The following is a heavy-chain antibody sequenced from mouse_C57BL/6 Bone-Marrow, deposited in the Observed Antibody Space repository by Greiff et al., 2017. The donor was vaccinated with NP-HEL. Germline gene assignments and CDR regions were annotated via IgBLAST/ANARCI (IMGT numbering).Heavy chain of an antibody. Sequence: EVQLQQSGPELVKPGASVKIPCKASGYTFTDYNMDWVKQSHGKSLEWIGDINPNNGGTIYNQKFKGKATLTVDKSSSTAYMELRSLTSEDTAVYYCARGGWLLPFDYWGQGTTLTVSS. CDR1: GYTFTDYN. CDR3: ARGGWLLPFDY. J-gene: IGHJ2*01. CDR2: INPNNGGT. V-gene: IGHV1-18*01. D-gene: IGHD2-3*01.